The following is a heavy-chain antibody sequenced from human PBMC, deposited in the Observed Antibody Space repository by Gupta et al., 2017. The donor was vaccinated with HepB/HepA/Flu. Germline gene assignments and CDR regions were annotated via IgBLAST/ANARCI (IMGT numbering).Heavy chain of an antibody. J-gene: IGHJ5*02. CDR3: ARNGLGGQYDWFGP. CDR1: GFTFSDYG. CDR2: ISDEGSIT. V-gene: IGHV3-30*03. D-gene: IGHD3-10*02. Sequence: QVQLVQSGGGVVQPGRSLRLSCAVSGFTFSDYGLPWVRQSPDKGLEGVANISDEGSITHYADPVRGRFTISRNNPSSKLYLQMNSLEMDDTGVYYCARNGLGGQYDWFGPWGQGTLVTVSS.